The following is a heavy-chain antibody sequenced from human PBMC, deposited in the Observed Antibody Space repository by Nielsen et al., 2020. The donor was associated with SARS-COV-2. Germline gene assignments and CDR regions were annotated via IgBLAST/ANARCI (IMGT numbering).Heavy chain of an antibody. CDR1: GFTFSTYS. CDR3: ARERPVGSPGAFDL. Sequence: GSLRLSCAASGFTFSTYSMKWVRQAPGKGLEWVSSITPSSRYIHDADSVKGRFTIARDNAKNSLYLEMSSLRAEDTAVYYCARERPVGSPGAFDLWGQGTMVTVSS. J-gene: IGHJ3*01. V-gene: IGHV3-21*01. D-gene: IGHD7-27*01. CDR2: ITPSSRYI.